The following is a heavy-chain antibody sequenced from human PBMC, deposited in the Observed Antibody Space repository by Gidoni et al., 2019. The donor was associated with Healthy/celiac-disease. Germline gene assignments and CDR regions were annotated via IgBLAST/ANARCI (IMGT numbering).Heavy chain of an antibody. CDR2: ISWNSGSI. CDR3: AKGAGGGGGGDFDY. J-gene: IGHJ4*02. V-gene: IGHV3-9*01. Sequence: EVQLVESGGGLVQPGRSLRLSCAASGFTFDDDAMHWVRQAPGKGLEWVSGISWNSGSIGYADSVKGRFTISRDNAKNSLYLQMNSLRAEDTALYYCAKGAGGGGGGDFDYWGQGTLVTVSS. CDR1: GFTFDDDA. D-gene: IGHD2-21*01.